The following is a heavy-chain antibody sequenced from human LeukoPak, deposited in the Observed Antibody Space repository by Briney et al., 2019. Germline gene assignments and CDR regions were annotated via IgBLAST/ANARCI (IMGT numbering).Heavy chain of an antibody. CDR2: INPSGGST. CDR3: ARDLWSGYSYGYGY. D-gene: IGHD5-18*01. V-gene: IGHV1-46*01. CDR1: GGTFSSYA. J-gene: IGHJ4*02. Sequence: GSSVKVSCKASGGTFSSYAISWVRQAPGQGLEWMGIINPSGGSTSYAQKFQGRVTMTRDTSISTAYMELSRLRSDDTAVYYCARDLWSGYSYGYGYWGQGTLVTVSS.